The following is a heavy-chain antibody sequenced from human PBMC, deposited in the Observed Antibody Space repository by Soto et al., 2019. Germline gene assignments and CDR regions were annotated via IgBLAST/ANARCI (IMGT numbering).Heavy chain of an antibody. J-gene: IGHJ6*02. V-gene: IGHV3-15*01. CDR1: GFTFSNAW. D-gene: IGHD4-17*01. CDR2: IKSKTDGGTT. Sequence: GGSLRLSCAASGFTFSNAWMSWVRQAPGKGLEWVGRIKSKTDGGTTDYAAPVKGRFTISRDDSKNTLYLQMNSLKTEDTAVYYCTTDWATATTHYYGMDVWGQGTTVTVSS. CDR3: TTDWATATTHYYGMDV.